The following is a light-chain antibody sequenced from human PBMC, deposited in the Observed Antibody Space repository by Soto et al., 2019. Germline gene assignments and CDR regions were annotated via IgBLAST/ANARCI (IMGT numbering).Light chain of an antibody. V-gene: IGLV2-23*02. CDR2: EVS. CDR1: SSDVGVSNL. CDR3: CSYANRRGL. Sequence: QSALTQPASVSGSPGRSITFSGTGSSSDVGVSNLVSWYQQHPGKAPKLIIYEVSQRPSGVSNRFSGSKSGNTASLTISGLQADDGGDYYCCSYANRRGLFGAGTKLTVL. J-gene: IGLJ3*02.